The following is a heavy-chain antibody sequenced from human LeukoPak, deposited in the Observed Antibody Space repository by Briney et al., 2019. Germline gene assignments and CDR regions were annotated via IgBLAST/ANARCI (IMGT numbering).Heavy chain of an antibody. CDR3: ARRRGYYDSNGYLAY. CDR2: MNPNSGNT. V-gene: IGHV1-8*01. J-gene: IGHJ4*02. CDR1: GYTFTSYD. D-gene: IGHD3-22*01. Sequence: GASVKVSCKASGYTFTSYDINWVRQATGQGLGWMGWMNPNSGNTGYAQKFQGRVTVTRNTSISTAYMELSSLRSEDTAVYYCARRRGYYDSNGYLAYWGQGTLVTVSS.